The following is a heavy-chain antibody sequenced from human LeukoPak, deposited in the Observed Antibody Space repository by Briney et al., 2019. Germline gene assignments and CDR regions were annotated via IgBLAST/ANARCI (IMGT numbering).Heavy chain of an antibody. CDR1: VFTFSSYG. CDR2: ISSSSYT. V-gene: IGHV3-21*05. Sequence: GRSLRLSCAASVFTFSSYGMHWVRRAPGKGREGGSYISSSSYTNYAGSVKGRFTISRDNAKNSLYLQMNSLRAEDTAVYYCARGRSNSWMSSMGYWGQGTLVTVSS. D-gene: IGHD2-2*01. CDR3: ARGRSNSWMSSMGY. J-gene: IGHJ4*02.